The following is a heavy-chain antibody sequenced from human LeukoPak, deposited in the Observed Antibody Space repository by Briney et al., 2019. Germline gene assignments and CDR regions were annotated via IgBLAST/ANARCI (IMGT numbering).Heavy chain of an antibody. V-gene: IGHV1-3*01. J-gene: IGHJ4*02. CDR2: INAGNGNP. CDR3: ATVFSQGGFDY. Sequence: ASVKVSCKASGYTFTSYAIHWVRQAPGQRPEWMGWINAGNGNPKYSQKFQGRVTMTEDTSTDTAYMELSSLRSEDTAVYYCATVFSQGGFDYWGQGTLVTVSS. CDR1: GYTFTSYA. D-gene: IGHD1-26*01.